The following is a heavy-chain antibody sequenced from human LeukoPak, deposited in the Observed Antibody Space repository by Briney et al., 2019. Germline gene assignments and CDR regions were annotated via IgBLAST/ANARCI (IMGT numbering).Heavy chain of an antibody. V-gene: IGHV3-30*18. Sequence: GGSLRLSCAASGFTFSSRGMHWVRQAPGKGLEWVAVISYDGSNKYYADSVKGRFTISRDNSKNTLYLQMNSLRAEDTAVYYCAKVRSDYWGQGTLVTVSS. J-gene: IGHJ4*02. CDR2: ISYDGSNK. CDR3: AKVRSDY. CDR1: GFTFSSRG.